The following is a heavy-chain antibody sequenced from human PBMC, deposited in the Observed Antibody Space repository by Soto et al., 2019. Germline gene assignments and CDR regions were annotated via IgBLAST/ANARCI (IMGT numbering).Heavy chain of an antibody. CDR3: ARVPPWGNSAGDYYIQHYDS. Sequence: GASVKVSCKISGHTLTELSIHWVRQAPGKGLEWMGGFDPEGGEAIYAQKWHGRVTVTEDTVTGTAYMELRGLRSEDTAVYYCARVPPWGNSAGDYYIQHYDSWGQGTPVTVSS. CDR1: GHTLTELS. D-gene: IGHD3-10*01. J-gene: IGHJ4*02. V-gene: IGHV1-24*01. CDR2: FDPEGGEA.